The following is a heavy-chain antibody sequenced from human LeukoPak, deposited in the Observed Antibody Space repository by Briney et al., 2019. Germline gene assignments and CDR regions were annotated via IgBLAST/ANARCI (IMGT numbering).Heavy chain of an antibody. Sequence: GGSLRLSCAASGFTVSNNYMNWVRQAPGKGLEWVSGIYSGGSTYYADSVKGRFTISRDTSENTLYPQMNSLRAEDTAVYYCAREGCSGVNCYSHYFYAMDVWGQGTTVTVSS. V-gene: IGHV3-53*01. CDR2: IYSGGST. J-gene: IGHJ6*02. CDR3: AREGCSGVNCYSHYFYAMDV. CDR1: GFTVSNNY. D-gene: IGHD2-15*01.